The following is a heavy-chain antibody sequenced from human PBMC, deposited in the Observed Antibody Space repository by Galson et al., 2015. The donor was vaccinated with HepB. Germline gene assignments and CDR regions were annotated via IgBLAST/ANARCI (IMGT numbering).Heavy chain of an antibody. V-gene: IGHV3-21*01. Sequence: SLRLSCAASGFTFSTSSMNWVRQAPGKGLEWVSSISSGSTYAFYGDSVKGRFTIFRDNAKNSLFLQMDSLRAEDTAVYYCARASPFDWLLHSWGQGTLVTVSS. CDR1: GFTFSTSS. D-gene: IGHD3-9*01. CDR3: ARASPFDWLLHS. J-gene: IGHJ4*02. CDR2: ISSGSTYA.